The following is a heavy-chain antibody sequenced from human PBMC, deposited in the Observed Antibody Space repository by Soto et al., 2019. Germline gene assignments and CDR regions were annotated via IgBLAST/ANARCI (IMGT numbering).Heavy chain of an antibody. CDR3: ARGGGTVTTGDGMDV. CDR2: INHSGST. D-gene: IGHD4-17*01. CDR1: GGSFSGYY. V-gene: IGHV4-34*01. Sequence: QVQLQQWGAGLLKPSETLSLNCGVYGGSFSGYYWSWIRQPPGKGLEWIGEINHSGSTNSNPSLKRRVTVSVDTSKNQFSLKLTSVTAADTAVYYCARGGGTVTTGDGMDVWGQGTTVTVSS. J-gene: IGHJ6*02.